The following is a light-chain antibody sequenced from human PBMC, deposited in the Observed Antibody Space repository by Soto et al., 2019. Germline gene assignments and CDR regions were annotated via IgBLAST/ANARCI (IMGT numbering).Light chain of an antibody. CDR1: SSDVGSYNR. Sequence: ALTQPPSVSGSPGQSVAISCTGTSSDVGSYNRVSWYQQPPGTAPKLMIYDVSNRPSGVPDRFSGSKSGNTASLTISGLQAEDEADYYCSSYTSSSTYVFGTGTKLTVL. V-gene: IGLV2-18*02. CDR2: DVS. CDR3: SSYTSSSTYV. J-gene: IGLJ1*01.